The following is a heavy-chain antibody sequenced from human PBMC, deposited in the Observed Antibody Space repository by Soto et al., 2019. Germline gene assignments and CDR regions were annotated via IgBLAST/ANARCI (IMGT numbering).Heavy chain of an antibody. CDR3: ARGWGVPYYYDSSGSSDAFDI. V-gene: IGHV1-2*02. CDR1: GYTFTGYY. D-gene: IGHD3-22*01. Sequence: ASVKVSCKASGYTFTGYYMHWVRQAPGQGLEWMGWINPNSGGTNYAQKFQGRVTMTRDTSISTAYMELSRLRSDDTAVYYCARGWGVPYYYDSSGSSDAFDIWGQGTMVTVSS. CDR2: INPNSGGT. J-gene: IGHJ3*02.